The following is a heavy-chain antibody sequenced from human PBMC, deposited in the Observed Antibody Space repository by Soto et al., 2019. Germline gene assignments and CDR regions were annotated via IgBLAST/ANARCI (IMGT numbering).Heavy chain of an antibody. D-gene: IGHD2-21*01. CDR3: VKDRRTEAYGMEV. V-gene: IGHV3-30*18. CDR2: ISFDGSNK. Sequence: QVQLVESGGGVVQPGRSLRLSCAASGFTFSSHGLHWVRQAPSRGLEWVAVISFDGSNKQYGDSVKGRFTISRENSQNTLYLQMNSLRAEDTAVYYCVKDRRTEAYGMEVWGQGTTVIVAS. CDR1: GFTFSSHG. J-gene: IGHJ6*02.